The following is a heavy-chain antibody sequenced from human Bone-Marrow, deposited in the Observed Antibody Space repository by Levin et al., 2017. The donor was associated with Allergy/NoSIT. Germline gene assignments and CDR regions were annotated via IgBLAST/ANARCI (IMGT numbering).Heavy chain of an antibody. CDR3: ATRDVVPVADGMMGGSYYFYYVDV. Sequence: WLRQAPGQGLEWMGGIIPISGATTYAQNFQVRLTMISSYSTSTANMELSSLRSDDTAVYYCATRDVVPVADGMMGGSYYFYYVDVWGNGTTVTVSS. J-gene: IGHJ6*03. CDR2: IIPISGAT. D-gene: IGHD6-13*01. V-gene: IGHV1-69*01.